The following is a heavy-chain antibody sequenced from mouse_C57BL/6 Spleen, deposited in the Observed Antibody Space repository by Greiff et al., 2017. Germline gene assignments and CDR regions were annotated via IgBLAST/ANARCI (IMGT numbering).Heavy chain of an antibody. V-gene: IGHV5-16*01. CDR2: INYDGSST. CDR3: AKGHYDCDPYAMEC. D-gene: IGHD2-4*01. CDR1: GFTFSDYY. J-gene: IGHJ4*01. Sequence: EVKLVESEGGLVQPGSSMKLSCTASGFTFSDYYMAWVRQVPEKGLEWVANINYDGSSTYYLDSMKSRFILSRDNAKNILYLQMSSLKSEDTATYCCAKGHYDCDPYAMECWGQGASVTVSS.